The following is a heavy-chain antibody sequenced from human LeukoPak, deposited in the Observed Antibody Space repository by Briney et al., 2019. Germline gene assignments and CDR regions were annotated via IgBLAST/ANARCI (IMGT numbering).Heavy chain of an antibody. J-gene: IGHJ4*02. CDR2: ISGSGGST. CDR3: AKYRYDFWSGYLNY. V-gene: IGHV3-23*01. D-gene: IGHD3-3*01. Sequence: TGGSLRLSCAASGFTFSSYAMSWVRQAPGKGLEWVSAISGSGGSTYYADSVKGRFTISRDNSKNTLYLQMNSLRAEDTAVYYCAKYRYDFWSGYLNYWGQGTLVTVSS. CDR1: GFTFSSYA.